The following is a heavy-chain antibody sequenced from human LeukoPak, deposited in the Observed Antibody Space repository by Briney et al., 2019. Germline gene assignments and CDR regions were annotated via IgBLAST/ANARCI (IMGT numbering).Heavy chain of an antibody. J-gene: IGHJ4*02. Sequence: GGSLRLSCAASGFTFSNYGMNWVRQAPGKGLEWVSGISGSGGTTYYADSVKGRFTISRDNSKNSLSLQVSSLRAEDTAVYYCAKDVGDYDILTGYLKDYWGQGTLVTVSS. CDR1: GFTFSNYG. V-gene: IGHV3-23*01. CDR3: AKDVGDYDILTGYLKDY. D-gene: IGHD3-9*01. CDR2: ISGSGGTT.